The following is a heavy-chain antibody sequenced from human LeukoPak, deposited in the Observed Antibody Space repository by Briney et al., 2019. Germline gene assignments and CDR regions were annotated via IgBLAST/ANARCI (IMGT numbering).Heavy chain of an antibody. V-gene: IGHV3-7*03. Sequence: GGSLRLSCAASGFPFSSYSMTWVRQAPGKGLEWVANIKPDGTTKFYVDSVKGRFTISRDNALNSLYLQMNSLRAEDTATYYCARSIPYGTTWYGRSGYWGQGTLVTVSS. D-gene: IGHD6-13*01. CDR1: GFPFSSYS. J-gene: IGHJ4*02. CDR3: ARSIPYGTTWYGRSGY. CDR2: IKPDGTTK.